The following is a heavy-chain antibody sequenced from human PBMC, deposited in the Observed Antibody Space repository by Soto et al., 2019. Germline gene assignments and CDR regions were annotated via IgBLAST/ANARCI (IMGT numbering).Heavy chain of an antibody. CDR2: ISAYNGNT. Sequence: ASVTVAFTAAGSTFTSYGISWGLQTLGQGLEWMGWISAYNGNTNYAQKLQGRVTMTTDTSTSTAYMELRSLRSDDTAVYYCARTSGYSSGWYAAILRNGTSVTVSS. V-gene: IGHV1-18*04. J-gene: IGHJ3*02. CDR1: GSTFTSYG. D-gene: IGHD6-19*01. CDR3: ARTSGYSSGWYAAI.